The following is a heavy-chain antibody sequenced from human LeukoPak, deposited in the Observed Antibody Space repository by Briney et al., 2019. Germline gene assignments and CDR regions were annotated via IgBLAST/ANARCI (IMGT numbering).Heavy chain of an antibody. CDR1: GFTFSSYA. CDR2: ISYDGSNN. CDR3: ARETRAVAGTFGFDY. V-gene: IGHV3-30*04. D-gene: IGHD6-19*01. J-gene: IGHJ4*02. Sequence: GRSLRLSCAASGFTFSSYAMHWVRQAPGKGLEWAAVISYDGSNNYYADSVKGRFTISRDNSKNTLYLQMNSLRAEDTAVYYCARETRAVAGTFGFDYWGQGTLVTVSS.